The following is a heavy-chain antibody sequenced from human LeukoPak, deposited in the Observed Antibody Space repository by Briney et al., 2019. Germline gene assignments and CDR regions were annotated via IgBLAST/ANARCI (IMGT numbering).Heavy chain of an antibody. CDR3: ARGGGPAGDYYDSSGYYQFDP. CDR1: GGSISSYY. V-gene: IGHV4-59*08. J-gene: IGHJ5*02. D-gene: IGHD3-22*01. Sequence: SETLSLTCTVSGGSISSYYWSWIRQPPGKGLEWIGYIYYSGSTNYNPSLKSRVTISVDTSKNQFSLKLSSVTAADTAVYYCARGGGPAGDYYDSSGYYQFDPWGQGTLVTVSS. CDR2: IYYSGST.